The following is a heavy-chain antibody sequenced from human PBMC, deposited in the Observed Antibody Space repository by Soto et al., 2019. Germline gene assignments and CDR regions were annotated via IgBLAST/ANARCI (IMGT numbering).Heavy chain of an antibody. D-gene: IGHD2-2*01. Sequence: VASVKVSCKASGGTFSSYAISWVRQAPGQGLEWMGGIIPIFGTANYAQKFQGRVTITADESTSTAYMELSSLRSEDTAVYYCARVGPDCISTSCYAYYYYYGMDVWG. J-gene: IGHJ6*02. CDR2: IIPIFGTA. CDR3: ARVGPDCISTSCYAYYYYYGMDV. V-gene: IGHV1-69*13. CDR1: GGTFSSYA.